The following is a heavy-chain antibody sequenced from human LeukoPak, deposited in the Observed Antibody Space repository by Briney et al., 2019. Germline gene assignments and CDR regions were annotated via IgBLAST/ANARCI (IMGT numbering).Heavy chain of an antibody. CDR2: IKSKTDGGTT. CDR3: TTQGHWYDSSGYNFVDY. D-gene: IGHD3-22*01. J-gene: IGHJ4*02. Sequence: GGSLRLSCAASGFTFSSYAMRWVRQAPGKGLESIGHIKSKTDGGTTDYAALVKGRFTISRDDSKSTVYPQMNSPKTEDTAVYYCTTQGHWYDSSGYNFVDYWGQGTLVTVSS. CDR1: GFTFSSYA. V-gene: IGHV3-15*01.